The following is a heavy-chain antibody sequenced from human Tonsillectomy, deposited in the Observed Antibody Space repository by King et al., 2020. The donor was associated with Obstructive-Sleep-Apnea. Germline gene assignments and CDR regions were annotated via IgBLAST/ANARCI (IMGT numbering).Heavy chain of an antibody. CDR2: ISWNSGSV. CDR3: VKDKNSGWYVDYFDY. D-gene: IGHD6-19*01. V-gene: IGHV3-9*01. CDR1: GFTFDDYA. Sequence: VQLVESGGGLVPPGRSLRLSCAASGFTFDDYAMHWVRQAPGKGLEWVSGISWNSGSVGYADSVKGRFTISRDNAKNSLFLQMNSLRAEDTALYYCVKDKNSGWYVDYFDYWGQGTLVTVSS. J-gene: IGHJ4*02.